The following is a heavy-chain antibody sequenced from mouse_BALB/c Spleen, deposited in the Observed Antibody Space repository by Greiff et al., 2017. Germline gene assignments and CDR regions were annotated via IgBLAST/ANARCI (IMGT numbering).Heavy chain of an antibody. CDR3: ARGVLRRKYYIDY. J-gene: IGHJ2*01. CDR2: ISTYYGDA. D-gene: IGHD1-1*01. CDR1: GYTFTDYA. Sequence: QVQLQQSGAELVRPGVSVKISCKGSGYTFTDYAMHWVKQSHAKSLEWIGVISTYYGDASYNQKFKGKATMTVDKSSSTAYMEHARLTSEDSAIYYYARGVLRRKYYIDYWGQGTTLTVSS. V-gene: IGHV1S137*01.